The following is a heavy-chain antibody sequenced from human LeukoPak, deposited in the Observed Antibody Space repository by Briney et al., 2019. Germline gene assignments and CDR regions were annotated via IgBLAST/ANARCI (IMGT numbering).Heavy chain of an antibody. CDR1: GFTFSSYE. CDR2: ISSSGSTI. V-gene: IGHV3-48*03. Sequence: GGTLRLSCAASGFTFSSYEMNWVRQAPGKGLEWVSYISSSGSTIYYADSVKGRFTISRDNAKNSLYLQMNSLRAEDTAVYYCARVWRTFDYWGQGTLVTVSS. J-gene: IGHJ4*02. CDR3: ARVWRTFDY.